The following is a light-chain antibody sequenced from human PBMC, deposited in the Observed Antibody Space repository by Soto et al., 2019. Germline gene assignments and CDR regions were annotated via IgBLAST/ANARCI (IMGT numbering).Light chain of an antibody. Sequence: QSALTQPASVSGSPGQSITISCTGTSSDVGGYNYVSWYQQHPGKAPQLMIYDVSNRPSGVSNRFSGAKSGNTASLTISGLQAEDEADYYCSSYTSSSTRVFGGGTQLTVL. J-gene: IGLJ2*01. CDR2: DVS. CDR3: SSYTSSSTRV. V-gene: IGLV2-14*01. CDR1: SSDVGGYNY.